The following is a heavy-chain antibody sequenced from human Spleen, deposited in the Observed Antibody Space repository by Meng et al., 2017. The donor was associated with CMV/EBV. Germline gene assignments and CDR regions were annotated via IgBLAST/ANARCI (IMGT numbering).Heavy chain of an antibody. J-gene: IGHJ3*02. CDR2: ISISGATV. D-gene: IGHD1-26*01. V-gene: IGHV3-11*04. Sequence: GGSLRLSCPASGFTFSDYYMSWIRQAPGKGLEWVSYISISGATVYYADSVKGRFTISRDNSKNSLYLQMTSLRAEDTAVYYCARDKGGSYYSSAFDIWGQGTMVTVSS. CDR1: GFTFSDYY. CDR3: ARDKGGSYYSSAFDI.